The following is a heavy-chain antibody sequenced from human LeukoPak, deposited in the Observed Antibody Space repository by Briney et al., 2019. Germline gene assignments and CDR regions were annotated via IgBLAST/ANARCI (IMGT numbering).Heavy chain of an antibody. CDR1: GVSISSGGYF. CDR2: IYYSGIT. V-gene: IGHV4-30-2*01. D-gene: IGHD4-17*01. CDR3: AKDYGDFYFDT. Sequence: SETLSLTYALSGVSISSGGYFCSWIRQPPGKGLEWIGYIYYSGITYYNPSLKSRVTMSVDTSKNQFSLNLSSVTAADTAIFYWAKDYGDFYFDTWGRGTLVTVSS. J-gene: IGHJ4*02.